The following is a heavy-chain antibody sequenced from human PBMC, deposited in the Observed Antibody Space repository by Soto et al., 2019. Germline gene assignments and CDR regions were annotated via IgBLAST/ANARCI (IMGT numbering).Heavy chain of an antibody. CDR2: ISYDGSNK. V-gene: IGHV3-30*18. D-gene: IGHD3-9*01. J-gene: IGHJ6*02. Sequence: GGSLRLSCAASGFTFSSYGMHWVRQAPGKGLEWVAVISYDGSNKYYADSVKGRFTISRDNSKNTLYLQMNSLRAEDTAVYYCAKDLYDMLTGYPPGYYYGMDVWGQGTTVTVSS. CDR3: AKDLYDMLTGYPPGYYYGMDV. CDR1: GFTFSSYG.